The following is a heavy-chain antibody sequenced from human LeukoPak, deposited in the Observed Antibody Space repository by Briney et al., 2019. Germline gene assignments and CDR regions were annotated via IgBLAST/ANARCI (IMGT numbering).Heavy chain of an antibody. D-gene: IGHD6-13*01. CDR2: IGTAGDT. Sequence: PGGSLRLSCEASGFSFSGYDMHWVRQATGKGLEWVSAIGTAGDTYYSDSVRGRFTISRENAKSSLDLQMHSLRAGDTAVYYCARSPSYSSSWYALDSWGQGTLVTVSS. CDR1: GFSFSGYD. CDR3: ARSPSYSSSWYALDS. J-gene: IGHJ4*02. V-gene: IGHV3-13*01.